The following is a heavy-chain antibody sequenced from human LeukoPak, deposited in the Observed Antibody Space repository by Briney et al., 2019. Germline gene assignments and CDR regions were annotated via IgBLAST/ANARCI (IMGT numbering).Heavy chain of an antibody. CDR1: EFTFSSYA. CDR3: AKGPWFGELLYFQH. CDR2: ISGSGGST. D-gene: IGHD3-10*01. Sequence: PGGSLRLSCAAPEFTFSSYAMSWVRQAPGKGLEWVSAISGSGGSTYYADSVKGRFTISRDNSKNTLYLQMNSLRAEDTAVYYCAKGPWFGELLYFQHWGQGTLVTVSS. J-gene: IGHJ1*01. V-gene: IGHV3-23*01.